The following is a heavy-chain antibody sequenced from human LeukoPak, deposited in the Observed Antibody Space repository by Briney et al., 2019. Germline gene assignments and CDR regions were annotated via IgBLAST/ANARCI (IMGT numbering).Heavy chain of an antibody. CDR2: IIPIFGTA. CDR3: ATVGGAGPFDY. J-gene: IGHJ4*02. CDR1: GGTFSSYA. D-gene: IGHD6-19*01. Sequence: SVKVSCKASGGTFSSYAISWVRQAPGQGLEWMGGIIPIFGTANYAQKFQGRVAITADESTSTAYMELSSLRSEDTAVYYCATVGGAGPFDYWGQGTLVTVSS. V-gene: IGHV1-69*13.